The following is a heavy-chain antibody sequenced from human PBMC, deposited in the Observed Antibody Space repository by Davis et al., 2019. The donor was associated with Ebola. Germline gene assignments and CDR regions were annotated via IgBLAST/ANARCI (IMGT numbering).Heavy chain of an antibody. CDR3: ARGGHAPNVRYFDY. CDR1: GDSVSSSSTA. Sequence: HSQTLSLTCAISGDSVSSSSTAWNWIRQSPSRGLEWLGRTYYRSKWYNDYAVSVESRITINPDTSKNQFSLHLNSVTPEDTAVYYCARGGHAPNVRYFDYWGQGTLVTVSS. V-gene: IGHV6-1*01. J-gene: IGHJ4*02. D-gene: IGHD1-1*01. CDR2: TYYRSKWYN.